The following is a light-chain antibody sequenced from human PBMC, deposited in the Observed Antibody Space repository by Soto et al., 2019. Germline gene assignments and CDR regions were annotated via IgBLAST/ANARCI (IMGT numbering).Light chain of an antibody. V-gene: IGKV1-5*03. J-gene: IGKJ1*01. CDR3: QQYNFYSRT. CDR1: QSISSW. Sequence: DIQMTQSPSTLSASVGETVTITCRASQSISSWLAWYQQKPGKAPKLLIYKASTFQSGVPSRFSGTGSGTEFSLTISSLQPDDFATYYCQQYNFYSRTFGQGTKVEVK. CDR2: KAS.